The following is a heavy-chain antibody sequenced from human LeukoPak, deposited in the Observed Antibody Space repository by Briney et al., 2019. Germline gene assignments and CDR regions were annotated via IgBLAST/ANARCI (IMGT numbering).Heavy chain of an antibody. V-gene: IGHV3-33*06. J-gene: IGHJ5*02. CDR1: GFTFSHFG. Sequence: GTSLRLSCETSGFTFSHFGMHWVRQAPGKGLEWVAVIWSDATNQYYADSVKGRFPISSDNFRRTVSLEMNSLRAADTAVYYCAKAAQRGFNYSNSLEHWGQGSLVIVSS. D-gene: IGHD4-11*01. CDR3: AKAAQRGFNYSNSLEH. CDR2: IWSDATNQ.